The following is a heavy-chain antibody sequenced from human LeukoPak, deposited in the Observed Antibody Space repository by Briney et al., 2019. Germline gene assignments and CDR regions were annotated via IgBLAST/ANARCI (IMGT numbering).Heavy chain of an antibody. J-gene: IGHJ6*03. Sequence: GGSLRLSCAASGFTFSDYYMSWIRQAPGKGLEWVSYISSSGSTIYYADSVKGRFTISRDNAKNSLYLQMNSLRAEDTAVYYCAREDIVVVPAAIPLYYYYYMDVWGKGTTVTVSS. V-gene: IGHV3-11*01. CDR3: AREDIVVVPAAIPLYYYYYMDV. CDR2: ISSSGSTI. CDR1: GFTFSDYY. D-gene: IGHD2-2*01.